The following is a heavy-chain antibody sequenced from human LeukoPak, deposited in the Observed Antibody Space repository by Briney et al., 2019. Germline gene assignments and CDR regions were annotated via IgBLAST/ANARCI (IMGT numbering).Heavy chain of an antibody. CDR3: AKVGLYYFDY. V-gene: IGHV3-23*01. J-gene: IGHJ4*02. CDR2: ISGGGGST. Sequence: GGSLRLSCAASGFTFSSYAMSWVRQAPGKGLEWVSAISGGGGSTYYADSVKGRFTTSRHNSKNTLYLQMNSLRAEDTAVYYCAKVGLYYFDYWGQGTLVTVSS. D-gene: IGHD3-16*01. CDR1: GFTFSSYA.